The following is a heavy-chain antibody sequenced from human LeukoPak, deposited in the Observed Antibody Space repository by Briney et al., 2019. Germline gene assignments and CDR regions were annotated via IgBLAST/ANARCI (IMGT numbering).Heavy chain of an antibody. CDR2: ISGSSGII. J-gene: IGHJ4*03. V-gene: IGHV3-48*01. Sequence: GGSLRLSCAASGFTFNTYTMNWVRQAPGKGLEWVSYISGSSGIIDYADSVGGRFTISRDNAKNSLYLQMNSLRAEDTAVYYCAREGHTSGYCGSFDNWGQGTAVAVSS. D-gene: IGHD3-22*01. CDR1: GFTFNTYT. CDR3: AREGHTSGYCGSFDN.